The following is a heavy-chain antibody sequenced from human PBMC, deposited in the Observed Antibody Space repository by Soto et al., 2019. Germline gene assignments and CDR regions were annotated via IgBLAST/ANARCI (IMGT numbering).Heavy chain of an antibody. CDR1: GFTFITYS. V-gene: IGHV3-21*01. CDR2: IGGSGI. D-gene: IGHD2-8*01. CDR3: AREWVGYCSMLSCIGHFFDY. J-gene: IGHJ4*02. Sequence: VQLLESGGGLVKPGGSLTLSCASSGFTFITYSMNWVRQAPGKGLECVSSIGGSGIFYADSVKGRFTVSRDNAKNSLYLQMNGLRADDTAVYFCAREWVGYCSMLSCIGHFFDYWGQGTLVTVSS.